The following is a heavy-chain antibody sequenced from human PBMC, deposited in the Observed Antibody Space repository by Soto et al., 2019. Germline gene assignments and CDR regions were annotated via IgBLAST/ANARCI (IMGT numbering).Heavy chain of an antibody. Sequence: GESLKISCMGSGYKVSTWHNFTSYWIGWVRQIPGKGLEWMGIIYPGDSDTRYSPSFQGQVTISADKSISTAYLQWSSLKASDTAMYYFARHPEASGTYEDHWGQGTQVTVSS. V-gene: IGHV5-51*01. J-gene: IGHJ4*02. D-gene: IGHD1-26*01. CDR1: GYKVSTWHNFTSYW. CDR3: ARHPEASGTYEDH. CDR2: IYPGDSDT.